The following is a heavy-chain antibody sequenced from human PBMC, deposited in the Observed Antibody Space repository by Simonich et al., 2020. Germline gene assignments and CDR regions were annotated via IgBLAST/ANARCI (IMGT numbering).Heavy chain of an antibody. D-gene: IGHD7-27*01. J-gene: IGHJ4*02. CDR3: AAGKTGIDY. CDR1: GYTFTSYD. Sequence: QVQLVQSGAEVKNPGASVKVSCKASGYTFTSYDINWVRQATGQGLEWIGLMNPNSGKTGYAQKSQGRVTITRNTSISTAYKEMSSLRSEDTAVYYCAAGKTGIDYWGQGTLVTVSS. CDR2: MNPNSGKT. V-gene: IGHV1-8*03.